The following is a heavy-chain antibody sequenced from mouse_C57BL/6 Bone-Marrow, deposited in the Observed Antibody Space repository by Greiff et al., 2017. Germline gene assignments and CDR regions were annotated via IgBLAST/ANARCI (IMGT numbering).Heavy chain of an antibody. J-gene: IGHJ1*03. CDR1: GYTFTSYW. V-gene: IGHV1-55*01. CDR3: ARYLITTVVHWYFDV. CDR2: IYPGSGST. D-gene: IGHD1-1*01. Sequence: VQLQQPGAELVKPGASVKMSCKASGYTFTSYWITWVKQRPGQGLEWIGDIYPGSGSTNSNEKFTSKATLTVDTSSSTAYMQLSSLTSEDSAVYYCARYLITTVVHWYFDVWGTGTTVTVSS.